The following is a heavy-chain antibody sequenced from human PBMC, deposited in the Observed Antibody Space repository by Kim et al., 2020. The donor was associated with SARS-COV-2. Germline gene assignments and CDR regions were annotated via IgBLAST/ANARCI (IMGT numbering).Heavy chain of an antibody. Sequence: YYADPVKGRFTISRDNAKNSLYLQMNSLRAEDTAVYYCARGALWLRYFDYWGQGTLVTVSS. CDR3: ARGALWLRYFDY. D-gene: IGHD5-12*01. V-gene: IGHV3-21*01. J-gene: IGHJ4*02.